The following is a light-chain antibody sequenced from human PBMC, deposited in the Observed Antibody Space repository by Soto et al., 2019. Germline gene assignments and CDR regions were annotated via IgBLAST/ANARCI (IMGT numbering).Light chain of an antibody. CDR1: SSDVGAYIY. J-gene: IGLJ1*01. CDR2: EVS. V-gene: IGLV2-14*01. Sequence: QSALTQPRSVSGSPGQSVTISCTGTSSDVGAYIYVSWYQQYPAKAPKVMIYEVSNRPSGVSNRFSGSKSGNTASLTISGLQAEDEADYYCSSYTSSSTPYVFGTGTKLTVL. CDR3: SSYTSSSTPYV.